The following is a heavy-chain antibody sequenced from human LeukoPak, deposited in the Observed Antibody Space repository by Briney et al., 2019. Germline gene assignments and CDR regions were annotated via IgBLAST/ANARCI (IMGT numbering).Heavy chain of an antibody. V-gene: IGHV3-23*01. CDR2: VSGGGAST. D-gene: IGHD2-8*02. J-gene: IGHJ4*02. CDR1: GFTFSTYA. CDR3: AKFSGRLLVEYYFDY. Sequence: GGSLRLSCAACGFTFSTYAMSWVRQDPGKGLEWVSDVSGGGASTYYADSVKGRFTISRDNSKSTLYLQMDSLRAEDTAVYYCAKFSGRLLVEYYFDYWGQGTLVSVSS.